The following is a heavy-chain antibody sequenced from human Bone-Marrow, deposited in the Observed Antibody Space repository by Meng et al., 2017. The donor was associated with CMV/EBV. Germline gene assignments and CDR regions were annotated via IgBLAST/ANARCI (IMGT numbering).Heavy chain of an antibody. Sequence: ASVKVSCKASGYTFTSYYMHWVRQAPGQGLEWMGIINPSGGSTSYAQKFQGRVTMTRDTSTSTVYMELSSLRSDDTAVYYCARDRAPSYTRYYYYMDVWGQGTTVTVSS. CDR2: INPSGGST. CDR1: GYTFTSYY. V-gene: IGHV1-46*01. J-gene: IGHJ6*01. CDR3: ARDRAPSYTRYYYYMDV. D-gene: IGHD3-10*01.